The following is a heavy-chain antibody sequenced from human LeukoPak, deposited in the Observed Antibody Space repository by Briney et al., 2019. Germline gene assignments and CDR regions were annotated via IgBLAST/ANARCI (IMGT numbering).Heavy chain of an antibody. Sequence: TSETLSLTCIVSGGSISTNTYYWGWIRLPPGKGLEWIGEIHHRGTTYYNPSLRSRVTISVVTSKNQFSLRLTSVTAADTAVYYCARVTYNGYQHFDYWGQGNLVTVS. V-gene: IGHV4-39*07. CDR2: IHHRGTT. J-gene: IGHJ4*02. D-gene: IGHD3-10*01. CDR3: ARVTYNGYQHFDY. CDR1: GGSISTNTYY.